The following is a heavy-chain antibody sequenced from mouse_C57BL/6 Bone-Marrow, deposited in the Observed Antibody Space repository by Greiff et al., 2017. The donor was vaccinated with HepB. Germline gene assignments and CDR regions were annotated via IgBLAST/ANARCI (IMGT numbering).Heavy chain of an antibody. V-gene: IGHV1-18*01. CDR3: AREGYYGSLYYAMDY. CDR2: INPNNGGT. J-gene: IGHJ4*01. CDR1: GYTFTDYN. Sequence: VQLQQSGPELVKPGASVKIPCKASGYTFTDYNMDWVKQSHGKSLEWIGDINPNNGGTIYNQKFKGKATLTVDKSSSTAYMELRSLTSEDTAVYYWAREGYYGSLYYAMDYWGQGTSVTVSS. D-gene: IGHD1-1*01.